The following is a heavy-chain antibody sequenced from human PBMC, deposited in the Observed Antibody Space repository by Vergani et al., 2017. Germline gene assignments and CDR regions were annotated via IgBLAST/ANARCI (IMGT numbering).Heavy chain of an antibody. CDR2: INHSGST. D-gene: IGHD3-10*01. Sequence: QVQLQQWGAGLLKPSETLSLTCAVYGGSFSGYYWSWIRQPPGKGLEWIGEINHSGSTNYNPSLKSRVTISVDTSKNQFSLKLSSVTAADTAVYYCARAPYYYGSGIEAFDIWGQGTMVTVSS. CDR3: ARAPYYYGSGIEAFDI. J-gene: IGHJ3*02. CDR1: GGSFSGYY. V-gene: IGHV4-34*01.